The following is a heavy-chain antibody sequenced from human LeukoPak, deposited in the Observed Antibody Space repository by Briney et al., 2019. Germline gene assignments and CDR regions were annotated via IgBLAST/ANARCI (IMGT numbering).Heavy chain of an antibody. J-gene: IGHJ4*02. V-gene: IGHV3-21*04. Sequence: GGSLRLSCAASGFTFSSYSMNWVRQAPGKGLEWVSSISSSSSYIYYADSVKGRFTISRDNAKDSLYLQMNSLRAEDTAVYYCAKDGKERKFDYWGQGTLVTVSS. CDR3: AKDGKERKFDY. CDR1: GFTFSSYS. CDR2: ISSSSSYI.